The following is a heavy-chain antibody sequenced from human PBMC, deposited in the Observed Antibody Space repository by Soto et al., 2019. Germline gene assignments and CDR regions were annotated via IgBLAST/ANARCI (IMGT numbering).Heavy chain of an antibody. CDR2: IYYSGST. V-gene: IGHV4-31*03. CDR1: GGSINSGGYY. D-gene: IGHD3-22*01. CDR3: ARSRDSSGYYSYYGMDV. J-gene: IGHJ6*02. Sequence: SETLSLTCTVSGGSINSGGYYWSWIRQHPGKGLESIGYIYYSGSTYYNPSLKSRVTISVDTSKNQFSLKLSSVTAADTAVYYCARSRDSSGYYSYYGMDVWGQGTTVTVSS.